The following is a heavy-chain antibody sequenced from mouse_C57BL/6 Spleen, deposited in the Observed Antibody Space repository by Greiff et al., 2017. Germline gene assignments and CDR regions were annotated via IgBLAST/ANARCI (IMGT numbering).Heavy chain of an antibody. D-gene: IGHD1-1*01. CDR2: IDPETGGT. CDR3: TRGYYYGSSYDWYFDV. Sequence: QVQLQQSGAELVRPGASVTLSCKASGYTFTDYEMHWVKQTPVHGLEWIGAIDPETGGTAYNQKFKGKAILTADKSSSTAYMELRSLTSEDSAVYYCTRGYYYGSSYDWYFDVWGTGTTVTVSS. V-gene: IGHV1-15*01. J-gene: IGHJ1*03. CDR1: GYTFTDYE.